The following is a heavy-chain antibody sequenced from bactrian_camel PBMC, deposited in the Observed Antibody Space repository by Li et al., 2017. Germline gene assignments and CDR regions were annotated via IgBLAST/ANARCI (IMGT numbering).Heavy chain of an antibody. CDR3: AAGPTSAGGCSLQPSRYKD. J-gene: IGHJ4*01. CDR1: GFTFSNYA. D-gene: IGHD7*01. CDR2: LYTDHGGT. V-gene: IGHV3S31*01. Sequence: DVQLVESGGGLVQPGGSLRLSCAASGFTFSNYAMGWVRQAPGKEREVVATLYTDHGGTFISNSVKGRVTISQDSAKNTVYLQMVSLIDEDTGMYYCAAGPTSAGGCSLQPSRYKDWGQGTQVTVS.